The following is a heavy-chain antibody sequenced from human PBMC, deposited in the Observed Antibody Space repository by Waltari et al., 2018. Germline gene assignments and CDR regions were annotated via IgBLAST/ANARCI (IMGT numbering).Heavy chain of an antibody. V-gene: IGHV4-38-2*01. CDR3: ATTHGGDTAMVTVLDY. D-gene: IGHD5-18*01. CDR2: IYHSGST. J-gene: IGHJ4*02. Sequence: WGWIRQPPGKGLEWIGSIYHSGSTYYNPSLKSRVTISVDTSKNQFSLKLSSVTAADTAVYYCATTHGGDTAMVTVLDYWGQGTLVTVSS.